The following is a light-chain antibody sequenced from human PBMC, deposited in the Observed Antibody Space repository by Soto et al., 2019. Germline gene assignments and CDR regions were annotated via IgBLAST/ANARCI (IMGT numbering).Light chain of an antibody. V-gene: IGLV2-14*01. CDR2: EVN. J-gene: IGLJ3*02. CDR3: SSYTSSNNPV. Sequence: QYALTQPASVSGSPGQSITISCTGTSSDIGGYNYVSWYQQHPGKAPKFMIYEVNNRPSGVSNRFSGSKSGNTASLTISGLRAEDEADYYCSSYTSSNNPVFGVGTKLTVL. CDR1: SSDIGGYNY.